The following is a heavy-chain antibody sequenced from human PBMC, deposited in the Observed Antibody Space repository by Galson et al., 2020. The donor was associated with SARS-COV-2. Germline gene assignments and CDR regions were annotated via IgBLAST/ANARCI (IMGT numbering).Heavy chain of an antibody. Sequence: ASETLSLTCTVSGDSITSYSYFWGWIRRPPGKGLEWIGSISYRGTTYYNPSLKSRVSISLDASKNHFSLKLSSVTAADTALYYCRRVYNWFDPWGQGTLVTVSS. CDR1: GDSITSYSYF. D-gene: IGHD2-8*01. CDR2: ISYRGTT. V-gene: IGHV4-39*07. J-gene: IGHJ5*02. CDR3: RRVYNWFDP.